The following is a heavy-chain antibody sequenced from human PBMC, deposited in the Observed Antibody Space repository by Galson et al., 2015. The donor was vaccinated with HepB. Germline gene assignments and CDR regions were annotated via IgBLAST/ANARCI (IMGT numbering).Heavy chain of an antibody. CDR3: ASELLWSGYSRGAYFDY. D-gene: IGHD3-3*01. Sequence: SVKVSCKASGYTFISYYMHGVRQAPGQGLEWMGTINPSGGSTSYAQKFQGRVTMTRDTSTSTVYMEMSSLRSEDTAVYYCASELLWSGYSRGAYFDYWGQGTLVTVSS. J-gene: IGHJ4*02. V-gene: IGHV1-46*01. CDR1: GYTFISYY. CDR2: INPSGGST.